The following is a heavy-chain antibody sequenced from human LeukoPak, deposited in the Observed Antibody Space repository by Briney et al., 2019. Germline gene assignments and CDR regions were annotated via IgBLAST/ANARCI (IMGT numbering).Heavy chain of an antibody. Sequence: PSVKVSCKASGVTFRSHAISWVRQAPGQGLEWMGGIIPIFGTANYAQKFQGRVTITADESTSTAYMELSSLRSEDTAVYYCARSLGFGHGDWFDPWGQGTLVTVSS. CDR2: IIPIFGTA. V-gene: IGHV1-69*13. J-gene: IGHJ5*02. D-gene: IGHD3-10*01. CDR3: ARSLGFGHGDWFDP. CDR1: GVTFRSHA.